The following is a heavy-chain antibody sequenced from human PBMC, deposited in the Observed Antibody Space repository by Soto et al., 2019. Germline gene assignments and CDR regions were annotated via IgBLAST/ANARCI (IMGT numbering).Heavy chain of an antibody. D-gene: IGHD3-22*01. Sequence: EGQLLESGGGLVQPGGSLRLSCAASGFTFSSYAMSWVRQAPGKGLEWVSAISGSGSSTYYADSVKGRFTISRDNSKNTLYLQMTSLRADDTAVYYCAKDPVVGPGIAFDIWGQGTIVTVSS. V-gene: IGHV3-23*01. CDR1: GFTFSSYA. CDR3: AKDPVVGPGIAFDI. CDR2: ISGSGSST. J-gene: IGHJ3*02.